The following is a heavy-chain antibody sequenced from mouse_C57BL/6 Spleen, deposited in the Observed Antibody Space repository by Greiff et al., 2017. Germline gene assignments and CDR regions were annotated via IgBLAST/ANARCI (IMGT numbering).Heavy chain of an antibody. J-gene: IGHJ1*03. V-gene: IGHV1-61*01. CDR1: GYTFTSYW. CDR2: IYPSDSET. D-gene: IGHD1-1*01. Sequence: VQLQQPGAELVRPGSSVKLSCKASGYTFTSYWMDWVKQRPGQGLEWIGNIYPSDSETHYNQKFKDKATLTVDKSSSTAYMQLSSLTSEDSAVYYCARTTVVAGRYWYFDVWGTGTTVTVSS. CDR3: ARTTVVAGRYWYFDV.